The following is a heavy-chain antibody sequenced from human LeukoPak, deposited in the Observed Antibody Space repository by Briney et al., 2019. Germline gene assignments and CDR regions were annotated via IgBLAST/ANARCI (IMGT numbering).Heavy chain of an antibody. CDR3: ASVRGYSYGYFGYFDY. D-gene: IGHD5-18*01. V-gene: IGHV1-69*05. CDR2: IIPIFGTA. J-gene: IGHJ4*02. Sequence: SVKVSCKASGGTFSSYGISWVRQAPGQGLEWMGGIIPIFGTANYAQKFQCRVTITTDESTSTAYMELSSLRSEDTAVYYCASVRGYSYGYFGYFDYWGQGTLVTVSS. CDR1: GGTFSSYG.